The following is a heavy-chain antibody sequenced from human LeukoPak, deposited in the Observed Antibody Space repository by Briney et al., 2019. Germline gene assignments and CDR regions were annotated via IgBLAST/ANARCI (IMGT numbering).Heavy chain of an antibody. J-gene: IGHJ4*02. D-gene: IGHD6-19*01. CDR1: GGSISSYY. CDR3: ARVSGWASNIDY. CDR2: IYYSGST. Sequence: PSETLSLTCTVSGGSISSYYWSWIRQPPGKGLEWIGYIYYSGSTNYNPSLKSRVTISVDTSKNQFSLKLSSVTAADTAVYYCARVSGWASNIDYWGQGTLATVSS. V-gene: IGHV4-59*01.